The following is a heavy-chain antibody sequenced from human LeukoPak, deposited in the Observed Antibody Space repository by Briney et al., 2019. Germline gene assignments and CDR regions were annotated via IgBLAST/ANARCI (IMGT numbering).Heavy chain of an antibody. CDR2: INPNSGGT. D-gene: IGHD6-19*01. Sequence: ASVKVSCKASGYTFTGYYMHWVRQAPGQGLEWMGWINPNSGGTNYAQKLQGRVTMTTDTSTSTAYMELRSLRSDDTAVYYCARQWLVDYYYYYMDVWGKGTTVTISS. CDR1: GYTFTGYY. CDR3: ARQWLVDYYYYYMDV. V-gene: IGHV1-2*02. J-gene: IGHJ6*03.